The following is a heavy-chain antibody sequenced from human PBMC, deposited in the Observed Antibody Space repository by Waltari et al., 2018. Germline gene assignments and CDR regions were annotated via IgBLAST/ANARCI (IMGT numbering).Heavy chain of an antibody. Sequence: QVQLQESGPGLVKPSETLSLTCTVSGGSISSHYWRWIRQPPGKGLEWIGYIYYSGSTNYNPSLKSRVTISVDTSKNQFSLKLSSVTAADTAVYYCARATRWLQLGFDYWGQGTLVTVSS. CDR1: GGSISSHY. J-gene: IGHJ4*02. CDR2: IYYSGST. D-gene: IGHD5-12*01. CDR3: ARATRWLQLGFDY. V-gene: IGHV4-59*11.